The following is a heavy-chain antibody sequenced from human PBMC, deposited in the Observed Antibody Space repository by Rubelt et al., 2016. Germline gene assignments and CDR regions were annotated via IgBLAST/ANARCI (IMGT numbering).Heavy chain of an antibody. CDR2: IWYDGSNK. D-gene: IGHD1-26*01. J-gene: IGHJ4*02. CDR3: AKEGGSYYGEHLNDY. Sequence: GRQAPGKGLEWVAVIWYDGSNKYYADSVKGRFTISRDNSKNTLYLQMNSLRAEDTAVYYCAKEGGSYYGEHLNDYWGQGTLVTVSS. V-gene: IGHV3-33*06.